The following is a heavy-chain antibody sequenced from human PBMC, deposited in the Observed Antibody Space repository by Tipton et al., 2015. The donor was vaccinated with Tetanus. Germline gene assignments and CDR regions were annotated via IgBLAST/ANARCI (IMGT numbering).Heavy chain of an antibody. CDR2: INPSGGST. J-gene: IGHJ4*02. CDR3: ARGPIVVVPAARGAFDY. V-gene: IGHV1-46*01. Sequence: QLVQSGAEVKKPGASVKVSCKASGYTFTSYYMHWVRQAPGQGLEWMGIINPSGGSTSYAQKFQGRVTMTRDTSTSTVYMELSSLRSEDTAVYYCARGPIVVVPAARGAFDYWGQGTLVTVSS. D-gene: IGHD2-2*01. CDR1: GYTFTSYY.